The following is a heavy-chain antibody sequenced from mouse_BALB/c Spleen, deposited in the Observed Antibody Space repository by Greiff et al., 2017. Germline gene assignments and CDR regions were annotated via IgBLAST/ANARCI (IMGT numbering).Heavy chain of an antibody. CDR2: IYPGNSDT. CDR1: GYTFTSYW. D-gene: IGHD4-1*01. CDR3: TKGPTLGRLYFDV. Sequence: DVKLQESGTVLARPGASVKMSCKASGYTFTSYWMHWVKQRPGQGLEWIGAIYPGNSDTSYNQKFKGKAKLTAVTSTSTAYMELSSLTNEDSAVYYCTKGPTLGRLYFDVWGAGTTVTVSS. J-gene: IGHJ1*01. V-gene: IGHV1-5*01.